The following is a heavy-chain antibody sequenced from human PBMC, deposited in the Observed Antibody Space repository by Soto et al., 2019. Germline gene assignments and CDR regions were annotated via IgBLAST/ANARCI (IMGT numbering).Heavy chain of an antibody. CDR1: GGSISSTSHY. Sequence: QLQLQESGPGLVKPWETLSLTCSVSGGSISSTSHYWGWIRQPPGKGLEWIASIYYRGSTYYNPSLESRVTISVDTSKNQFSLKLSSVTAADTAVYYCARDGGAAGPLIDAFDIWGQGAMLTVSS. CDR3: ARDGGAAGPLIDAFDI. V-gene: IGHV4-39*02. CDR2: IYYRGST. J-gene: IGHJ3*02.